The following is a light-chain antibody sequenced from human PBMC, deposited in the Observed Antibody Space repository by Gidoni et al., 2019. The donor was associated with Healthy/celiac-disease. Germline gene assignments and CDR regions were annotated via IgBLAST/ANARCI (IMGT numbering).Light chain of an antibody. CDR2: AAS. Sequence: DIQMTQSPSSLSASVGDRVTITCRASQSISSYLNWYQQKPGKAPKLLIYAASSLQSGVPSRFSGRGYGTDFTLTISSLQPEDFATYYYQQSYSTPWTFGQGTKVEIK. J-gene: IGKJ1*01. CDR3: QQSYSTPWT. CDR1: QSISSY. V-gene: IGKV1-39*01.